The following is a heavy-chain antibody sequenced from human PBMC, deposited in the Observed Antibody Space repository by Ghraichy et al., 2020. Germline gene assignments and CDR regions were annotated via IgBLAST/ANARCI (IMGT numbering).Heavy chain of an antibody. Sequence: SQTLSLTCTVSGGSISSYYWSWIRQPPGKGLEWIGYIYYSGSTNYNPSLKSRVTISVDTSKNQFSLKLSSVTAADTAVYYCARDAPDYYYYGMDVWGQGTTVTVSS. J-gene: IGHJ6*02. CDR3: ARDAPDYYYYGMDV. V-gene: IGHV4-59*01. CDR1: GGSISSYY. CDR2: IYYSGST.